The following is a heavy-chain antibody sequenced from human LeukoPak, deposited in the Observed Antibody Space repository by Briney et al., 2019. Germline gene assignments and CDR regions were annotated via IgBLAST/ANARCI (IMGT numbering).Heavy chain of an antibody. CDR2: VYYSGST. J-gene: IGHJ4*02. V-gene: IGHV4-39*07. CDR3: AEHSSGYYLR. Sequence: SETLSLTCTVSGGSISTSTYYWGWIRQPPGKGLEWIGTVYYSGSTYYNPSLKSRVTISVDTSKNQFSLKLSSVTAADTAVYYCAEHSSGYYLRWGQGTLVTVSS. CDR1: GGSISTSTYY. D-gene: IGHD3-22*01.